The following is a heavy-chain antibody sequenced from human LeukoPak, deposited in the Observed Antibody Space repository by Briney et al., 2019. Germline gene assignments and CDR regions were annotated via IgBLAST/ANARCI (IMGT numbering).Heavy chain of an antibody. CDR2: ISYDGSNK. D-gene: IGHD7-27*01. V-gene: IGHV3-30*18. Sequence: TGGSLRLSCAASGFTFSSYGMHWVRQAPGKGLEWVAVISYDGSNKYYADSVKGRFTISRDNSKNTLYLQMNSLRAEDTAVYYCAKDGSRLGIGSWFDPWGQGTLVTVSS. CDR3: AKDGSRLGIGSWFDP. CDR1: GFTFSSYG. J-gene: IGHJ5*02.